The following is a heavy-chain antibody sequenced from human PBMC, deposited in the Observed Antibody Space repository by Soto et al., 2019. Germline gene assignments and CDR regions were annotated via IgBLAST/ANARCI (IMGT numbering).Heavy chain of an antibody. CDR3: AKDSYYYGSGSYLPVYYYGMDV. V-gene: IGHV3-74*01. J-gene: IGHJ6*02. Sequence: GGSLRLSCAASGFTFSSYWMHWVRQAPGKGLVWVSRINSDGSSTSYADSVKGRFTISRDNAKNTLYLQVNSLRTEDTAVYYCAKDSYYYGSGSYLPVYYYGMDVWGQGTTVTVSS. D-gene: IGHD3-10*01. CDR2: INSDGSST. CDR1: GFTFSSYW.